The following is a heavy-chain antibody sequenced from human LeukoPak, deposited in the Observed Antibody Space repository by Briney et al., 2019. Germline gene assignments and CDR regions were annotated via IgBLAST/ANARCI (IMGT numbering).Heavy chain of an antibody. CDR3: AKSEGYSSSPFDY. V-gene: IGHV3-9*01. D-gene: IGHD6-6*01. J-gene: IGHJ4*02. CDR1: GFTFDDYA. Sequence: PGRSLRLSCAASGFTFDDYAMHWVRQAPGKGLERVSGISWNSGSIGYADSVKGRFTISRDNAKNSLYLQMNSLRAEDTALYYCAKSEGYSSSPFDYWGQGTLVTVSS. CDR2: ISWNSGSI.